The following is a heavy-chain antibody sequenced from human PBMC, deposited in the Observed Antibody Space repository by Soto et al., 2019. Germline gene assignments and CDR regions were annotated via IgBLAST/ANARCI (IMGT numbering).Heavy chain of an antibody. Sequence: EVQLVESGGGLVQPGRSLRLSCAASGFTFDDYAMHWVRQAPGKGLEWVSGISWNSGSIGYADSVKGRFTISRDNAKSSLYLQMNSLRAEDTALYYCAKDINGYGMDVWGQGTTVTVSS. CDR2: ISWNSGSI. V-gene: IGHV3-9*01. CDR3: AKDINGYGMDV. J-gene: IGHJ6*02. CDR1: GFTFDDYA.